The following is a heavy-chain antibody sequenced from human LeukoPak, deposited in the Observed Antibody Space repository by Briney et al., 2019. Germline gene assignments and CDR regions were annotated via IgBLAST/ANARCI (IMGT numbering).Heavy chain of an antibody. CDR3: ATDPRLDY. CDR2: ITGSGGST. Sequence: GGSLRLSCAASGFTFSSYAMSWVRQAPGKGLEWVSVITGSGGSTYDADSVKGRFTMSRDNSKNTMYLQMNSLRAEDTAVYYCATDPRLDYWGQGTLVTVSS. V-gene: IGHV3-23*01. D-gene: IGHD6-25*01. J-gene: IGHJ4*02. CDR1: GFTFSSYA.